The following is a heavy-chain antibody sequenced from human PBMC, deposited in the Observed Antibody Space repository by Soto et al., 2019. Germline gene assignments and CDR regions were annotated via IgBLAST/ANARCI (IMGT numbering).Heavy chain of an antibody. CDR3: AKEVGVPDSPPSV. V-gene: IGHV3-23*01. J-gene: IGHJ6*02. CDR1: GFTFSSYA. Sequence: EVQLLESGGALVQPGGSLRLSCAASGFTFSSYAMKWVRQAPGKGREWVSGISASGVSTTYADSVRGRFTISRDNAKNTVYLQMTGLRAEDAALYYCAKEVGVPDSPPSVWGQGTTVIVS. D-gene: IGHD1-26*01. CDR2: ISASGVST.